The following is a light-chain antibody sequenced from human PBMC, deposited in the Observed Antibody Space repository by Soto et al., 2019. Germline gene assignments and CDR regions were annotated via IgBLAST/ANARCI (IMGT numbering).Light chain of an antibody. CDR3: TTWDDNLSAVV. V-gene: IGLV1-47*02. CDR2: ANN. Sequence: QSVLTQSPSTSATPGPGGSISCSGGGSNIGTFYVSWYQHVPGTAPTLLIYANNQRPSGVPDRFSGSKSGTSASLAISGLRSEDEAYYHCTTWDDNLSAVVFGVGTKVTVL. J-gene: IGLJ2*01. CDR1: GSNIGTFY.